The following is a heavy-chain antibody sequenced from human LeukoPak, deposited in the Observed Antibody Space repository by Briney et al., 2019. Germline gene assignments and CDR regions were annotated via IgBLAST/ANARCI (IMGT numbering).Heavy chain of an antibody. Sequence: GGSLRLSCAASGFTFSSYAMSWVRRAPGKGLEWVANINRDGSKKNYVDSVKGRFTISRDNAKNSLYLQMNSLRAEDTAVYYCTRDEIWGQGILVTVSS. J-gene: IGHJ4*02. CDR3: TRDEI. V-gene: IGHV3-7*01. CDR1: GFTFSSYA. CDR2: INRDGSKK.